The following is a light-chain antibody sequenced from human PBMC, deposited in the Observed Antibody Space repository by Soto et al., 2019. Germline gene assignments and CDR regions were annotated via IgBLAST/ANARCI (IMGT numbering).Light chain of an antibody. V-gene: IGKV3-20*01. CDR1: QSVSSYY. J-gene: IGKJ1*01. CDR2: AAS. Sequence: EIVLTQTPGTLSLSPGERATLSCRASQSVSSYYLAWYQQKPGQAPRLRIYAASSRATGIPDRFSGGGAGTDFTLTISRLEPEACAVYYCQQCGSSPWTFGKGTKVDIK. CDR3: QQCGSSPWT.